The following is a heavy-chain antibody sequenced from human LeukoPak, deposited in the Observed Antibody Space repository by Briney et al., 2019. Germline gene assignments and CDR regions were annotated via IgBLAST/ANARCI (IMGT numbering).Heavy chain of an antibody. Sequence: GGSLRLSCAASGFTFSSYNMNWVRQAPGKGLEWVSYISSSGSTIYYADSVKGRFTISRDNAKNSLYLQMNSLRAEDAAVYYCTRENWHLDYWGQGNLVTVSS. J-gene: IGHJ4*02. CDR3: TRENWHLDY. V-gene: IGHV3-48*04. CDR2: ISSSGSTI. CDR1: GFTFSSYN.